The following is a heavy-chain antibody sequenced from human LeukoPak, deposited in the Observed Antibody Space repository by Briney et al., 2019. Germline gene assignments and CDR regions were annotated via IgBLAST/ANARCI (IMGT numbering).Heavy chain of an antibody. D-gene: IGHD4-17*01. CDR3: AKATVLYYFDY. CDR2: ISGSGGST. J-gene: IGHJ4*02. CDR1: GFTFSSYA. Sequence: GGSLRLSCAASGFTFSSYAMSWVRQAPGKGREWVSAISGSGGSTYYADSVKGRLTIYRDNSKNTLYLQMNSLRAEDTAVYYCAKATVLYYFDYWGQGTLVTVSS. V-gene: IGHV3-23*01.